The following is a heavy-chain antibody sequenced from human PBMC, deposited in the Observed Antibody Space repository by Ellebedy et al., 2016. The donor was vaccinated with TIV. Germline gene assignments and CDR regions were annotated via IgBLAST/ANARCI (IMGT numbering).Heavy chain of an antibody. CDR2: ISYDGSNK. J-gene: IGHJ4*02. Sequence: GESLKISXAASGFTFSSYGMHWVRQAPGKGLEWVAVISYDGSNKYYADSVKGRFTISRDNAKYSLYLQMNSLRAEDTAVYYCARDRYGDYYFDYWGRGTLVTVSS. V-gene: IGHV3-33*05. CDR3: ARDRYGDYYFDY. CDR1: GFTFSSYG. D-gene: IGHD4-17*01.